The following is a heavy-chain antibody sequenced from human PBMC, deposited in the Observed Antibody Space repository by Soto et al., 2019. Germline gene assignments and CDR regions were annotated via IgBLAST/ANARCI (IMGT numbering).Heavy chain of an antibody. V-gene: IGHV3-23*01. CDR1: GFPFSSYG. CDR2: ISGSDGTT. Sequence: GGSLRLSCAASGFPFSSYGMNWVRQAPGKGLEWVSAISGSDGTTHYADSVRGRFTISRDNSKNTLYLQMNSLRAEDTAVYYCARDPTVTTPGYWGQGTLVTVSS. J-gene: IGHJ4*02. D-gene: IGHD4-4*01. CDR3: ARDPTVTTPGY.